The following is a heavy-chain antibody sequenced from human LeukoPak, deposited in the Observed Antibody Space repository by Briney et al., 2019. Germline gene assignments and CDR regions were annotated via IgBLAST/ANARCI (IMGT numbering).Heavy chain of an antibody. Sequence: PGGSLRLSCAASGFTVSSNYMSWVRQAPGKGLEWVSVIYSGGSTYCADSVKGRFTISRDNAKNSLYLQMNSLRAEDTAVYYCASPLLDYYDSSGYYSQIDYWGRGTLVTVSS. J-gene: IGHJ4*02. D-gene: IGHD3-22*01. CDR2: IYSGGST. CDR3: ASPLLDYYDSSGYYSQIDY. V-gene: IGHV3-66*01. CDR1: GFTVSSNY.